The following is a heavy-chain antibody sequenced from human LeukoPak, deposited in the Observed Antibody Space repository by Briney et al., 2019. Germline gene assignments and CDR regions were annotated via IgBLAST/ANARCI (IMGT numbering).Heavy chain of an antibody. CDR2: IGSGGGSI. D-gene: IGHD4-17*01. Sequence: TGGSLRLSCAASGFTFSNYEMNWLRHAPGKGLEWVSYIGSGGGSIYYADSVRGRFTSSRDNAKKSLFLQMNSLRVEDTAVYYCARDDYGGTFDAFDIWGQGAMVTVSS. CDR1: GFTFSNYE. V-gene: IGHV3-48*03. CDR3: ARDDYGGTFDAFDI. J-gene: IGHJ3*02.